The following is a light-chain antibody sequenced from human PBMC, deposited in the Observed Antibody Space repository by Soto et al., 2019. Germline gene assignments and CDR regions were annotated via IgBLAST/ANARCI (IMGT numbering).Light chain of an antibody. CDR3: QQYGSSPRT. V-gene: IGKV3-20*01. Sequence: EIVLTQSPGTLSLSPGEGATLSCRASQSVSYSFLAWYQQKPGQAPRLLIYGASSRATGIPDRFSGSGSGTDFTLTIRRLEPEDFAVYYCQQYGSSPRTFGQGTKLEIK. J-gene: IGKJ2*01. CDR1: QSVSYSF. CDR2: GAS.